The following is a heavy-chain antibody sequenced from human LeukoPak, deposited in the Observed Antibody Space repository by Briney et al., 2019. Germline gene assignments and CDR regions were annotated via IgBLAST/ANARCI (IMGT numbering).Heavy chain of an antibody. J-gene: IGHJ6*02. V-gene: IGHV4-59*08. CDR1: GGSISSNY. CDR2: IYYSGST. Sequence: SETLSLTCAVSGGSISSNYWAWIRQPPGKGLEWIGYIYYSGSTNYNPSLKSRVTISVDTSMNQFSLRLSSVTAADTAVYYCARRNDAYGLDVWGQGTTVTASS. D-gene: IGHD1-1*01. CDR3: ARRNDAYGLDV.